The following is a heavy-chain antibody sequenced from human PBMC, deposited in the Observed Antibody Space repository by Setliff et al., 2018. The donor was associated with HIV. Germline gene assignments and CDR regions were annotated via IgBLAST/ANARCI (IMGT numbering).Heavy chain of an antibody. Sequence: PSETLSLTCTVSGGSISSYYWSWIRQPPGKGLEWIGYIYTSGSTNYNPSLKSRVTISVDTSKNQFSLKLSSVTAADTAVYYCARSAAYDSSFQHWGQGTLVTVSS. J-gene: IGHJ1*01. CDR1: GGSISSYY. CDR2: IYTSGST. CDR3: ARSAAYDSSFQH. V-gene: IGHV4-59*01. D-gene: IGHD3-22*01.